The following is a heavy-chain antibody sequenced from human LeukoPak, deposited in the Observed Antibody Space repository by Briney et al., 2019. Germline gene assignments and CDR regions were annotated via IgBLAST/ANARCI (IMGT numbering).Heavy chain of an antibody. CDR2: INHSGST. Sequence: SETLSLTCAVYGGSFSGYYWSWIRQPPGKGLEWIGEINHSGSTNYNPSLKSRVTISVDTSKNQFSPKLSSVTAADTAVYYCARGRMGAAAGHWGQGTLVTVSS. CDR3: ARGRMGAAAGH. V-gene: IGHV4-34*01. CDR1: GGSFSGYY. D-gene: IGHD6-13*01. J-gene: IGHJ4*02.